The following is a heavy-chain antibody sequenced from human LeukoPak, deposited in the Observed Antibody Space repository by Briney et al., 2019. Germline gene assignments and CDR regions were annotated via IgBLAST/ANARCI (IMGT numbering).Heavy chain of an antibody. J-gene: IGHJ4*02. V-gene: IGHV4-61*02. CDR2: IYTSGST. CDR3: ARTAYYYGSGRLRDYFDY. D-gene: IGHD3-10*01. Sequence: PSETLSLTCTVSGGSISSGSYYWSWIRQPAGKGLEWIGRIYTSGSTNYNPSLKSRVTISVDTSKNQFSLKLSSVTAADTAVYYCARTAYYYGSGRLRDYFDYWGQGTLVTVSS. CDR1: GGSISSGSYY.